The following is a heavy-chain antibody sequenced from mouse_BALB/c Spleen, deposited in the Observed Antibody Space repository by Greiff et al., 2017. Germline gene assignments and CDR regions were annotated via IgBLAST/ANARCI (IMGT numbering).Heavy chain of an antibody. CDR1: GFTFSSYT. CDR2: ISNGGGST. V-gene: IGHV5-12-2*01. D-gene: IGHD1-2*01. Sequence: EVQLVESGGGLVQPGGSLKLSCAASGFTFSSYTMSWVRQTPEKRLEWVAYISNGGGSTYYPDTVKGRFTISRDNAKNTLYLQMSSLKSEDTAMYYCARRDYGYQFAYWGQGTLVTVSA. CDR3: ARRDYGYQFAY. J-gene: IGHJ3*01.